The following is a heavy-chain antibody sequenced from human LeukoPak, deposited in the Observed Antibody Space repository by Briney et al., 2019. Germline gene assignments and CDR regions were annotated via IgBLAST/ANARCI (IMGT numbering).Heavy chain of an antibody. J-gene: IGHJ4*02. Sequence: GGSLRLSCAASGFTFSSYAMNWVRQAPGKGLEWVSAISGSGGSTYYFVKGRFTISRDNSKNTLYLQVNSLRTEDTAVYYCAKGYCSSTSCKESFFDYWGQGTLVTVSS. CDR2: ISGSGGST. CDR1: GFTFSSYA. D-gene: IGHD2-2*01. CDR3: AKGYCSSTSCKESFFDY. V-gene: IGHV3-23*01.